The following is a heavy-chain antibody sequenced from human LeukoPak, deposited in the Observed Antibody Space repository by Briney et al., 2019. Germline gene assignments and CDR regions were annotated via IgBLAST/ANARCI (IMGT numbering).Heavy chain of an antibody. Sequence: PGGFLRLSCAASGFTFSPFGMHWVRQAPGKWLEWVAVIWNDGSNEYYADSVKGRFTISRDNSKNTVSLQMNSLRDEDTAVYYCAKDAQRGFDYSNSLEYWGQGTLVTVSS. CDR3: AKDAQRGFDYSNSLEY. CDR2: IWNDGSNE. V-gene: IGHV3-33*06. J-gene: IGHJ4*02. CDR1: GFTFSPFG. D-gene: IGHD4-11*01.